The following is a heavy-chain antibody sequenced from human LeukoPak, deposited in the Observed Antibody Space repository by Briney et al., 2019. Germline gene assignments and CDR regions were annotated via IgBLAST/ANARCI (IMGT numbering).Heavy chain of an antibody. V-gene: IGHV4-59*01. CDR3: ARAPAPHAFDI. CDR2: IYYSGST. Sequence: ASETLSLTCTVSGGSISSYYWSWIRHPPGKGLEWIGYIYYSGSTNYNPSLKSRVTISVDTSKNQFSLKLSSVTAADTAVYYCARAPAPHAFDIWGQGTMVTVSS. CDR1: GGSISSYY. J-gene: IGHJ3*02.